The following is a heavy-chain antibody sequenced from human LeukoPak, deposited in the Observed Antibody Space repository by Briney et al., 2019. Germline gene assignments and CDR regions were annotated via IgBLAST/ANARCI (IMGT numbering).Heavy chain of an antibody. Sequence: ASVKVSCKASGYSFPSYGISWVRQAPGEGLEWMGWISASHGNTEYSQKFQGRVTMTTDSFTSTAYLELRSLRSEDTAVYYCAGTLGYCSSTFCYLKYWGQGTLVIVSS. V-gene: IGHV1-18*01. CDR3: AGTLGYCSSTFCYLKY. CDR2: ISASHGNT. D-gene: IGHD2-2*01. J-gene: IGHJ4*02. CDR1: GYSFPSYG.